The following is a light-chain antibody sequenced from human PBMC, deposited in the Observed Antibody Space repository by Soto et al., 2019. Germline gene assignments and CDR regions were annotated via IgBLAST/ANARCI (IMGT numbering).Light chain of an antibody. V-gene: IGLV2-14*03. CDR1: SSDVGGYNY. CDR3: SSYTTSNTRQIV. CDR2: DVS. Sequence: QSALTQPASVSGSPGQSITISCTGTSSDVGGYNYVSWYQHHPGKAPKLLIYDVSSRPSGVSNRFSGSKSGNTASLIISGLQPEEEADYYCSSYTTSNTRQIVFGTGTKVTVL. J-gene: IGLJ1*01.